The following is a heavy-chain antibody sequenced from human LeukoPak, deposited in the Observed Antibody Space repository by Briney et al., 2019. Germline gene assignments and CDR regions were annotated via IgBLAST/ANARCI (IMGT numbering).Heavy chain of an antibody. Sequence: TGGSLRLSCAASGFTFSSYAMHWVRQAPGKGLEWVAVISYDGSNKYYADSVKGRFTISRDNSKNTLYLQMNSLRAEDTAVCYCARVRPGHVDYWGQGTLVTVSS. V-gene: IGHV3-30-3*01. CDR1: GFTFSSYA. CDR2: ISYDGSNK. J-gene: IGHJ4*02. CDR3: ARVRPGHVDY. D-gene: IGHD7-27*01.